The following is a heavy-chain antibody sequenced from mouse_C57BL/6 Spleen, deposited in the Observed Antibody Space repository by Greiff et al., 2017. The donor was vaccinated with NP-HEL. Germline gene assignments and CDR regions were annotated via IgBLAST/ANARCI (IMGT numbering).Heavy chain of an antibody. CDR3: ARSRVYSNPFAY. CDR2: IDPSDSET. Sequence: QVQLQQPGAELVRPGSSVKLSCKASGYTFTSYWMHWVKQRPIQGLEWIGNIDPSDSETHYNQKFKDKATLTVDKSSSTAYMQLSSLTSVDSAVYYCARSRVYSNPFAYWGQGTLVTVSA. CDR1: GYTFTSYW. D-gene: IGHD2-5*01. J-gene: IGHJ3*01. V-gene: IGHV1-52*01.